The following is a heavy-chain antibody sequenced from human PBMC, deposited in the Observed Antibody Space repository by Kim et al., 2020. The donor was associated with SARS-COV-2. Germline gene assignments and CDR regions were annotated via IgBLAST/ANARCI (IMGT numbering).Heavy chain of an antibody. J-gene: IGHJ4*02. V-gene: IGHV1-3*01. CDR2: GNT. D-gene: IGHD6-6*01. CDR3: AIASSVFDY. Sequence: GNTKYSQKFQGRVTITRDTSASTAYMELSSLRSEDTAVYYCAIASSVFDYWGQGTLVTVSS.